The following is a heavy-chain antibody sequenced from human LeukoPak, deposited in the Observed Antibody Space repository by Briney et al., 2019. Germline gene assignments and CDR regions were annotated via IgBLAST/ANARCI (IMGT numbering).Heavy chain of an antibody. CDR3: GKDMQLTY. Sequence: VRTLCLSCTASGLTLTDSATRWVRQPPGRGLEWVSLISSSGGSTSYSDSVKGRFSISRDDSKNTLFLQMDSLRAEDTAVYYCGKDMQLTYWGQGILVTVSS. CDR2: ISSSGGST. CDR1: GLTLTDSA. V-gene: IGHV3-23*01. J-gene: IGHJ4*02. D-gene: IGHD6-13*01.